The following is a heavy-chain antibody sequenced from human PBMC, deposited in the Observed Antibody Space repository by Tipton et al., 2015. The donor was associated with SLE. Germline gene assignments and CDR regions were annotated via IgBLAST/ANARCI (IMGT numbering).Heavy chain of an antibody. CDR2: MYNSGST. J-gene: IGHJ2*01. CDR3: AREFLNPVTTVHYYFDL. CDR1: GGSISSSSNY. D-gene: IGHD4-11*01. Sequence: GLVKPSETLSLTCTVSGGSISSSSNYWGWIRQPPGKGLEWIGSMYNSGSTNYNPSLESRLTISVDTSKNHFSLKLISVTAADTAVYYCAREFLNPVTTVHYYFDLWGRGTLVTVSS. V-gene: IGHV4-39*07.